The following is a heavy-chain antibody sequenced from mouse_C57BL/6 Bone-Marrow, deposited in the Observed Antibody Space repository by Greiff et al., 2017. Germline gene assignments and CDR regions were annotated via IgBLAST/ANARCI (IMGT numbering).Heavy chain of an antibody. CDR1: GYTFTSYW. V-gene: IGHV1-61*01. Sequence: QVQLQQPGAELVRPGSSVKLSCKASGYTFTSYWMDWVKQRPGQGLEWIGNIYPSDSETHYNQKFKDKATLTVEKSSSTAYMQLSSLTSEDSAVYYCARGGRGMDYWGQGTSVTVSS. CDR2: IYPSDSET. J-gene: IGHJ4*01. CDR3: ARGGRGMDY.